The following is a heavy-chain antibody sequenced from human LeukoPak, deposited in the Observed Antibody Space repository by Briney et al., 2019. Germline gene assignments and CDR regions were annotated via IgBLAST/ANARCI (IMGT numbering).Heavy chain of an antibody. V-gene: IGHV3-30-3*01. J-gene: IGHJ4*02. CDR1: GFTFSSYA. CDR3: ARDDSSGYYYHGVSLDY. CDR2: ISYDGSNK. D-gene: IGHD3-22*01. Sequence: DPGGSLRLSCAASGFTFSSYAMHWVRQAPGKGLEWVAVISYDGSNKYYADSVKGRFTISRDNSKNTLYLQMNSLRAEDTAVYYCARDDSSGYYYHGVSLDYWGQGTLVTVSS.